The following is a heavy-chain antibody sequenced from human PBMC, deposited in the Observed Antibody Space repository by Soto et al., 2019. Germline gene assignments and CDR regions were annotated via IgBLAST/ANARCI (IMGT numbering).Heavy chain of an antibody. CDR3: ARWLRNGMHV. V-gene: IGHV1-18*01. D-gene: IGHD3-22*01. CDR2: ISTYNGTT. Sequence: QVQLVQSGAEVKKPGASVKVSCKASGYTFINYGISWVRQAPGQGLEWMGWISTYNGTTKYAQKVQGRVTMTTHTSTSTAYMELRSLRSADTAVYYCARWLRNGMHVWGQGTTVAVSS. J-gene: IGHJ6*02. CDR1: GYTFINYG.